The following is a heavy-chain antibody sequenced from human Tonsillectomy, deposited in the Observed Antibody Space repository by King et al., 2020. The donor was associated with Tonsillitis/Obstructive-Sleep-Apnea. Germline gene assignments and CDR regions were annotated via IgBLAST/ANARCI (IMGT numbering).Heavy chain of an antibody. CDR3: VRQGAEYKPPDN. Sequence: QLVQSGAEVKKPGESLKISCKGSGYSFMHYWIGWVRQMPGKGLEWMGIIYPSDSDTRYSPSFQGPVTISADKSINAAYLQWRSLKASDTATYYFVRQGAEYKPPDNWGKGTLVTISS. V-gene: IGHV5-51*01. D-gene: IGHD1-1*01. J-gene: IGHJ4*02. CDR2: IYPSDSDT. CDR1: GYSFMHYW.